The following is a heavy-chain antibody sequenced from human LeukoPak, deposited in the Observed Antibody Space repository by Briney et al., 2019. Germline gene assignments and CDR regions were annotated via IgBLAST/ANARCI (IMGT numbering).Heavy chain of an antibody. CDR1: GFTFSSYS. V-gene: IGHV3-21*01. CDR3: ARARAVTVTTPFDY. CDR2: ISSSSSYI. D-gene: IGHD4-17*01. J-gene: IGHJ4*02. Sequence: GGSPRLSCAASGFTFSSYSMNWVRQAPGKGLEWVSSISSSSSYIYYAESVKGRFTISRDNAKNSLYLQMNSLRAEDTAVYYCARARAVTVTTPFDYWGQGTLVTVSA.